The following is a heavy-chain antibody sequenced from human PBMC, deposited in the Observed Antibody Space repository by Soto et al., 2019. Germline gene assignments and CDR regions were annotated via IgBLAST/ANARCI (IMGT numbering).Heavy chain of an antibody. V-gene: IGHV1-18*01. Sequence: GASVKVSCKASGYTFTSYGISWVRQAPGQGLEWMGWISAYNGNTNYAQKLQGRVTMTTDTSTSTAYMELRSLRSDDTAVYCCARGGSSGYYNPYYYYGMDVWGQGTTVTVSS. CDR2: ISAYNGNT. D-gene: IGHD3-22*01. J-gene: IGHJ6*02. CDR3: ARGGSSGYYNPYYYYGMDV. CDR1: GYTFTSYG.